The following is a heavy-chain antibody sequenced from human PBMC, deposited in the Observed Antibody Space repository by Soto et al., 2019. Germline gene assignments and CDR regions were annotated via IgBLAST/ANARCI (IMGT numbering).Heavy chain of an antibody. CDR3: ARQDYGSGSYYPRPRYFHY. Sequence: ASVKVSCKTSGYIFTDDYIHWVRQAPGQGLEWMGYINPKTGGTTYAQKFQGWVTMTRDTSVSTAYIDLSSLKFNDTAVYYCARQDYGSGSYYPRPRYFHYWGQGTLVTVSS. CDR2: INPKTGGT. CDR1: GYIFTDDY. J-gene: IGHJ4*02. V-gene: IGHV1-2*04. D-gene: IGHD3-10*01.